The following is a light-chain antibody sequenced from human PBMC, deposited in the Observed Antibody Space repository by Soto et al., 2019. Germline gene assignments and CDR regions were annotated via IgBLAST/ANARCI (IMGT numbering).Light chain of an antibody. CDR1: QSINSW. J-gene: IGKJ2*01. V-gene: IGKV1-5*01. CDR3: QQYNTYPYT. Sequence: DIQMTQSPSTLSASVGDRVTITCRASQSINSWLAWYQQKPGKAPKVLINDASSLESGVPSRFSGSGSGTEFTLTISSPQPDDFATYYCQQYNTYPYTFGQGTKLEIK. CDR2: DAS.